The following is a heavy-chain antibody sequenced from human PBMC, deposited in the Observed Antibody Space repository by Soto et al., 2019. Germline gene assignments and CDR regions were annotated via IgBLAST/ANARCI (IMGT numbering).Heavy chain of an antibody. CDR2: INAGNGNT. V-gene: IGHV1-3*01. CDR1: GSTFTSYA. J-gene: IGHJ4*02. D-gene: IGHD6-19*01. CDR3: ARGAVAGRIN. Sequence: QVQLVQSGAEVKKPGASVKVSCKASGSTFTSYAMHCVRQAPGHRLEWMGWINAGNGNTKYSQKFQGRVTITRDTSASTGYMELSSLRSEDTAVYYCARGAVAGRINWGQGTLVTVSS.